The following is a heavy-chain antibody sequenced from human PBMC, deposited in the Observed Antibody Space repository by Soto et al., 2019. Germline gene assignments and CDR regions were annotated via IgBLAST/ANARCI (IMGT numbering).Heavy chain of an antibody. Sequence: GGSLRLSCAASGFTFSSSNMNWVRQAPGKGLEWVSSISSNSDYIYYADSVKGRFTISRENAKNSLYLQMKGLRVEDTAVYYCVRVVAAAWNGLGGFDPWGQGTLVTVSS. D-gene: IGHD1-1*01. J-gene: IGHJ5*02. V-gene: IGHV3-21*06. CDR1: GFTFSSSN. CDR2: ISSNSDYI. CDR3: VRVVAAAWNGLGGFDP.